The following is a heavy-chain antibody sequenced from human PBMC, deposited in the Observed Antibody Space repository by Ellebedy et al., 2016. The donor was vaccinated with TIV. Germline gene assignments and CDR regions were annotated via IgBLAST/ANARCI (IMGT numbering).Heavy chain of an antibody. J-gene: IGHJ4*02. V-gene: IGHV3-21*01. CDR3: ARVPSDY. CDR2: ISGNGNYV. Sequence: GGSLRLSXAASGFTFSDYTMTWVRQAPGKGLEWVSSISGNGNYVYYADSLWGRFTISRDNTKNSLYLQMDGLRPEDTALYYCARVPSDYWGQGTLLVVSS. CDR1: GFTFSDYT.